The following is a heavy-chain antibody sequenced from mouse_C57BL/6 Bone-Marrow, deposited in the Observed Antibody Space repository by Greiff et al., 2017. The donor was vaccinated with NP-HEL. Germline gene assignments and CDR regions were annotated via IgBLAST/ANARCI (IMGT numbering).Heavy chain of an antibody. J-gene: IGHJ1*03. V-gene: IGHV1-64*01. CDR3: ARRATTGDWDFDG. Sequence: QVQLKQPGAELVKPGASVKLSCKASGYTFTSYWMHWVKQRPGQGLEWIRMIHPNSGSTNYNEKFKSKATLTVDKSSSTAYMQLSSLTSEDSAVYYCARRATTGDWDFDGWGTGTTVTVSS. CDR2: IHPNSGST. CDR1: GYTFTSYW. D-gene: IGHD1-1*01.